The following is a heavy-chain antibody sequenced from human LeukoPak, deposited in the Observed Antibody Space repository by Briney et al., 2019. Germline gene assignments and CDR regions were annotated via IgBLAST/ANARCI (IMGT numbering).Heavy chain of an antibody. CDR3: AKQMAVDYFDY. CDR1: GFTFSTYG. J-gene: IGHJ4*02. Sequence: GRSLRLSCEASGFTFSTYGMDWVRQAPGKGLEWVAVISYDGKNEYYTDSVKGRFTISRDNAKNTLYLQMNSLRAEDTAVYYCAKQMAVDYFDYWGQGTLVTVSS. V-gene: IGHV3-30*18. CDR2: ISYDGKNE. D-gene: IGHD5-24*01.